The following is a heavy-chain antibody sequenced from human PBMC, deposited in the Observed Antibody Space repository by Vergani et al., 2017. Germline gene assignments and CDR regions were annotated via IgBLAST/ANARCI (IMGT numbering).Heavy chain of an antibody. CDR3: ARDQIYCSSTSCYYQYYGLDV. J-gene: IGHJ6*02. CDR2: ISSSSNYI. Sequence: EVQLVESGGGLVKPGGSLRLSCAASAFTFSSYTMNWVRQAPGKGLEWVSSISSSSNYIYYADSVKGRFTISRDNAKNSLYLQRNSLRAEDTAVYYCARDQIYCSSTSCYYQYYGLDVWGQGTAVTVSS. CDR1: AFTFSSYT. V-gene: IGHV3-21*01. D-gene: IGHD2-2*01.